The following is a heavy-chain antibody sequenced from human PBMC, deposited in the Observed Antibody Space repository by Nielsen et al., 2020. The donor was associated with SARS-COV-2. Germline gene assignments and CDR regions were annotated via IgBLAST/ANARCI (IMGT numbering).Heavy chain of an antibody. J-gene: IGHJ2*01. CDR3: AKVLLVAREGYFDL. D-gene: IGHD3-3*01. CDR1: GFTVSSNY. V-gene: IGHV3-23*03. CDR2: IYSGGSST. Sequence: GGSLRLSCAASGFTVSSNYMSWVRQAPGKGLEWVSVIYSGGSSTYYADSVKGRFTISRDNSKNTLYLQMNSLRAEDTAVYYCAKVLLVAREGYFDLWGRGTLVTVSS.